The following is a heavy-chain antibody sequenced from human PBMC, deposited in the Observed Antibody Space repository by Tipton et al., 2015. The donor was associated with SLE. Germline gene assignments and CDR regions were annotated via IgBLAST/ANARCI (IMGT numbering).Heavy chain of an antibody. CDR1: GGSISSHY. J-gene: IGHJ5*02. Sequence: TLSLTCTVSGGSISSHYWSWIRQPPGKGLEWIGSIYYSGSTYYNPSLKSRVTISVDTSKNQFSLKLSSVTAADTAVYYCARRLPPERFDPWGQGTLVTVSS. D-gene: IGHD4-11*01. CDR2: IYYSGST. V-gene: IGHV4-59*05. CDR3: ARRLPPERFDP.